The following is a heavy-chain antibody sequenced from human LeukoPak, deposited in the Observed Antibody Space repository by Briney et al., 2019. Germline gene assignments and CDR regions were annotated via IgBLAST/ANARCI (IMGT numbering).Heavy chain of an antibody. CDR1: GGPISSGDYY. CDR2: MYYSGST. Sequence: PSQTLSLTCTVSGGPISSGDYYWSWIRQPPGKGLEWIGYMYYSGSTYYNPSLKSRATISVDTSKNQFSLKPSSVTAADAAVYYCARPYYYDSRIDPWGQGTLVTVSS. V-gene: IGHV4-30-4*01. CDR3: ARPYYYDSRIDP. J-gene: IGHJ5*02. D-gene: IGHD3-22*01.